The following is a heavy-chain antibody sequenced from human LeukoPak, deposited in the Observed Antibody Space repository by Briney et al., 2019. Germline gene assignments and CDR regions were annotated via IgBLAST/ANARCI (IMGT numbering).Heavy chain of an antibody. CDR2: IWYDGSNE. Sequence: PGGSLRLSCAASGFTFSSYGMHWVRQAPGKGLEWVALIWYDGSNEYYADSAKGRFTISRDNSKNTLYLQMNSLRAEDTAVYYCARGTEGDYWGQGTLVTVSS. CDR3: ARGTEGDY. D-gene: IGHD3/OR15-3a*01. V-gene: IGHV3-33*01. J-gene: IGHJ4*02. CDR1: GFTFSSYG.